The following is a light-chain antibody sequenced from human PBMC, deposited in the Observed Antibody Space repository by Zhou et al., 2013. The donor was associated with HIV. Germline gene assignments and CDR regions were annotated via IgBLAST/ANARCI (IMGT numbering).Light chain of an antibody. CDR2: GAS. CDR1: QSISSY. V-gene: IGKV1-39*01. J-gene: IGKJ1*01. CDR3: QQSYLKWT. Sequence: DIQMTQSPSSLSASVGDRVTITCRASQSISSYLNWYQQKPGKAPNLLIYGASSLQSGVPSRFSGSGSGTDFTLTISSLQPEDIAIYYCQQSYLKWTFGQGTKVEIK.